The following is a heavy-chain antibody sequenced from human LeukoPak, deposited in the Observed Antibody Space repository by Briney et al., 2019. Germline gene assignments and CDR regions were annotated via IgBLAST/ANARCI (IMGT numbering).Heavy chain of an antibody. Sequence: SETLSLTCTVSGGSISRSSFYWGWIRQPPGKGLEWIGVIYYTGSTYYNPSLKSRVTISVDTSKSQFSLKLSSVTAADTAIYYCARVRRDGYNYIDYWGQGTLVTVS. V-gene: IGHV4-39*01. CDR3: ARVRRDGYNYIDY. J-gene: IGHJ4*02. D-gene: IGHD5-24*01. CDR2: IYYTGST. CDR1: GGSISRSSFY.